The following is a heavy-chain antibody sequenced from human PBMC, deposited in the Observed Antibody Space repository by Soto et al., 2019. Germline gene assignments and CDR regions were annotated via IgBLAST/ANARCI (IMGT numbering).Heavy chain of an antibody. J-gene: IGHJ4*02. CDR3: AHRIAAPGRTLDY. Sequence: QITLEESGPTLVRPTQTLTLTCTVSGFSLSTDAVGVAWIRQPPGKALEWLALIYWNDEARYKSSRNNRLTITKDTSKNQVVLRMTDMAPLDTATYFCAHRIAAPGRTLDYWGQGILVTVSS. D-gene: IGHD6-13*01. CDR2: IYWNDEA. V-gene: IGHV2-5*01. CDR1: GFSLSTDAVG.